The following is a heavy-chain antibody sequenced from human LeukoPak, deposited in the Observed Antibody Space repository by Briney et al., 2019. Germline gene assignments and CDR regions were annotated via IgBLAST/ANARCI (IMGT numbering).Heavy chain of an antibody. CDR1: GFTFSSYA. J-gene: IGHJ4*02. Sequence: GGSLRLSCAASGFTFSSYAMSWVRQAPGKGLEWVSAISGSGGSTYYAGSVKGRFTISRDNSKNTLYLQMNSLRAEGTAVYYCAKDLGGRVDYWGQGTLVTVSS. V-gene: IGHV3-23*01. D-gene: IGHD4-23*01. CDR3: AKDLGGRVDY. CDR2: ISGSGGST.